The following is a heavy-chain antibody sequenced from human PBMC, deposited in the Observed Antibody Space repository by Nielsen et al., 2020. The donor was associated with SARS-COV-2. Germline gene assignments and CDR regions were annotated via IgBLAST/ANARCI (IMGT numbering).Heavy chain of an antibody. CDR3: AKANEAALEICDY. Sequence: GGSLRLSCGGSGFTFSSYAMSWVRQAPGKGLEWVSGISSSGGSTYYADSVKGRFTISRNNSKNTLYLQMNSLRAEDTAVYYCAKANEAALEICDYWGQGALVTVSS. V-gene: IGHV3-23*01. D-gene: IGHD1-1*01. CDR1: GFTFSSYA. CDR2: ISSSGGST. J-gene: IGHJ4*02.